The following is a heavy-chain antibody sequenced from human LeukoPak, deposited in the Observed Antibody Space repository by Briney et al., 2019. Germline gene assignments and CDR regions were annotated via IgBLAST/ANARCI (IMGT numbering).Heavy chain of an antibody. D-gene: IGHD3-10*01. J-gene: IGHJ4*02. CDR1: GGSISSSSSY. V-gene: IGHV4-39*01. Sequence: PSETLSLTCTVSGGSISSSSSYWGWIRQPPGKGLEWIGRIYYSGGTYYNPSLKSRVTISVDTSKNQFSLKLSSVTAADTAVYYCARHGLGWFWELSCYFDYWGQGTLVTVSS. CDR3: ARHGLGWFWELSCYFDY. CDR2: IYYSGGT.